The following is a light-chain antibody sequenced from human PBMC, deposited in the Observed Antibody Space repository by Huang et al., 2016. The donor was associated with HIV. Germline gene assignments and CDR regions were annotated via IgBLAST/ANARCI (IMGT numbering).Light chain of an antibody. V-gene: IGKV3-11*01. CDR3: QQRKYWPPIT. Sequence: ETVLTQSPATLSLSPGERATLTCRASQSVNSYLAWYQQKPGQTPRLLIYDASNRSTGITARFSGSGSGTDFTLTISSLEPEDLAVYYCQQRKYWPPITFGQGTRLEIK. CDR2: DAS. CDR1: QSVNSY. J-gene: IGKJ5*01.